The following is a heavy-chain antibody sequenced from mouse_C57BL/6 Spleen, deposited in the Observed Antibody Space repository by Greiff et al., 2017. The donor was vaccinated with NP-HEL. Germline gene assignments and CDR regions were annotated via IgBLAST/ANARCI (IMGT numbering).Heavy chain of an antibody. V-gene: IGHV5-6*01. Sequence: EVQVVESGGDLVKPGGSLQLSCAASGFTFSSYGMSWVRQTPDKRLEWVATISSGGSYTYYPDSVKGRFTISRDNAKNTLYLQMSSLKSEDTAMYYCASITEGFAYWGQGTLVTVSA. J-gene: IGHJ3*01. CDR2: ISSGGSYT. CDR1: GFTFSSYG. D-gene: IGHD1-2*01. CDR3: ASITEGFAY.